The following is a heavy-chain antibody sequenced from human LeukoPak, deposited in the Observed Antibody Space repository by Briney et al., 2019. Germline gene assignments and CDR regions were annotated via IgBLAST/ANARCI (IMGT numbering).Heavy chain of an antibody. Sequence: ASVKVSCKASGYTFTSYGISWVRQAPGQGLEWMGWISAYNGNTNYAQKLQGRVTMTTDTSTSTAYMELRSLRSDDTAVYYCARLKTYYDFWSGYYGATNWFDPWGQGTLVTVSS. CDR3: ARLKTYYDFWSGYYGATNWFDP. V-gene: IGHV1-18*01. CDR2: ISAYNGNT. CDR1: GYTFTSYG. D-gene: IGHD3-3*01. J-gene: IGHJ5*02.